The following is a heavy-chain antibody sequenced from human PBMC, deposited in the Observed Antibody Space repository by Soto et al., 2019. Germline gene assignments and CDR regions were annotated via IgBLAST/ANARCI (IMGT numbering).Heavy chain of an antibody. V-gene: IGHV3-30-3*01. CDR3: ARDNACSSTSCHLPGDGDYEGDYFDY. CDR2: ISYDGSNK. D-gene: IGHD2-2*01. CDR1: GFTFSSYA. Sequence: SGGSLRLSCAASGFTFSSYAMHWVRQAPGKGLEWVAVISYDGSNKYYADSVKGRFTISRDNSKNTLYLQMNSLRAEDTAVYYCARDNACSSTSCHLPGDGDYEGDYFDYWGQGTLVTVSS. J-gene: IGHJ4*02.